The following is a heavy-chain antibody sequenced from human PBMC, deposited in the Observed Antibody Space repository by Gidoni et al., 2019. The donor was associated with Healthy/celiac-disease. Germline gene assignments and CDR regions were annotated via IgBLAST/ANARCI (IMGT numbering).Heavy chain of an antibody. J-gene: IGHJ4*02. V-gene: IGHV3-23*01. CDR2: ISGSGGST. CDR3: ANYLTIDWGAVDY. D-gene: IGHD7-27*01. CDR1: GFTFSSYA. Sequence: EVQLLEDGGGLVQPGGSLRLSCAASGFTFSSYAMSWVRQAPGKGLEWVSAISGSGGSTYYADSVKGRFTISRDNSKNTLYLQMNSLRAEDTAVYYCANYLTIDWGAVDYWGQGTLVTVSS.